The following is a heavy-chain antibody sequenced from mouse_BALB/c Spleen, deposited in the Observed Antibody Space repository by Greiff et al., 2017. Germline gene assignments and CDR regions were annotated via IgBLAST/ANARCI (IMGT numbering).Heavy chain of an antibody. CDR3: ARGGYYGSSYVSAMDY. CDR1: GYTFTDYN. J-gene: IGHJ4*01. Sequence: EVQLQQSGPELVKPGASVKISCKASGYTFTDYNMHWVKQSPGKSLEWIGYIYPYNGGTGYNQKFKSKATLTVDNSSSTAYMELRSLTSEDSAVYYCARGGYYGSSYVSAMDYWGQGTSVTVSS. CDR2: IYPYNGGT. D-gene: IGHD1-1*01. V-gene: IGHV1S29*02.